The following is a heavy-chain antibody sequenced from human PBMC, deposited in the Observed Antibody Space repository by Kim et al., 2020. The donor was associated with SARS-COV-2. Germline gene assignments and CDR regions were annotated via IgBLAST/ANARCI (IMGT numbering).Heavy chain of an antibody. CDR1: GGTFSSYA. J-gene: IGHJ6*02. D-gene: IGHD6-13*01. Sequence: SVKVSCKASGGTFSSYAISWVRQAPGQGLERMGGIIPIFGTANYAQKFQGRVTITADESTSTAYMELSSLRSEDTAVYYCARYLLRVGPQQEYSSSWDPYYYYYGMDVWGQGTTVTVSS. CDR3: ARYLLRVGPQQEYSSSWDPYYYYYGMDV. CDR2: IIPIFGTA. V-gene: IGHV1-69*13.